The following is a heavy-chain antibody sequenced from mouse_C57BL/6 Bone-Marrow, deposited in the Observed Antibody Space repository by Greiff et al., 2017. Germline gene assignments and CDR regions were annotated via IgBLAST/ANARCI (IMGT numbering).Heavy chain of an antibody. CDR2: ISDGGSYT. CDR3: ARSVVATDYFDY. Sequence: EVQGVESGGGLVKPGGSLKLSCAASGFTFSSYAMSWVRQTPEKRLEWVATISDGGSYTYYPENVKGRFTISRDNAKNNLYLQMSHLKSEDTAMYYCARSVVATDYFDYWGQGTTLTVSS. CDR1: GFTFSSYA. J-gene: IGHJ2*01. V-gene: IGHV5-4*01. D-gene: IGHD1-1*01.